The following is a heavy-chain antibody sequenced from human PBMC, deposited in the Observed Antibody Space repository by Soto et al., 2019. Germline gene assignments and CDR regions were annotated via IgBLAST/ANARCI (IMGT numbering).Heavy chain of an antibody. CDR3: ARDKRYDFWSGSSPFDP. Sequence: PSETLSLTGPVSGCSISSYYWSWIRQPPGKGLEWIGYIYYSGSTNYNPSLKSRVTISVDTSKNQFSLKLSSVTAADTAVYYCARDKRYDFWSGSSPFDPWGQGTLVTVSS. J-gene: IGHJ5*02. V-gene: IGHV4-59*01. CDR2: IYYSGST. CDR1: GCSISSYY. D-gene: IGHD3-3*01.